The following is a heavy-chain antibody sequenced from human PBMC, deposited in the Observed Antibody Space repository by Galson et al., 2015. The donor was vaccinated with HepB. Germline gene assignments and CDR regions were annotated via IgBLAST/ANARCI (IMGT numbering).Heavy chain of an antibody. CDR1: GGSVSSGSYY. J-gene: IGHJ3*02. CDR2: FSYSGST. CDR3: ARAPPGSDAFHI. D-gene: IGHD2-15*01. Sequence: LSLTCTVSGGSVSSGSYYWNWIRQPPGKGLEWIGYFSYSGSTNYNPSLKSRVTISVDTSKTQFSLKLSSVTAADTAVYYCARAPPGSDAFHIWGQGTMVTVSS. V-gene: IGHV4-61*01.